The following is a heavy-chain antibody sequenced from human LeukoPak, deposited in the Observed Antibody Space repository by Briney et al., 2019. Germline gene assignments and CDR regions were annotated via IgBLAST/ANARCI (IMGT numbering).Heavy chain of an antibody. CDR3: AKVGGSGSLDY. J-gene: IGHJ4*02. CDR1: GFTFSSYG. V-gene: IGHV3-30*18. D-gene: IGHD3-10*01. Sequence: GGSLRLSCAASGFTFSSYGMHWVRQAPGKGLECVAVISYDGSNKYYADSVKGRFTISRDNSKNTLYLQMNSLRAEDTAVYYCAKVGGSGSLDYWGQGTLVTVSS. CDR2: ISYDGSNK.